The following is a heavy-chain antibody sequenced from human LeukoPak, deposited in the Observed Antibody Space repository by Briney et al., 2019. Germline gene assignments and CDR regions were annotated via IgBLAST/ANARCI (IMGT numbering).Heavy chain of an antibody. Sequence: GGSLRLSCAASGFTFSSYGMHWVRQAPGKGLEWVAVISYDGSNKYYADSVKGRFTISRDNSKNTLYLQMNSLRAEDTAVYYCAKGGRWELLLRYFDYWGQGTLVTVSS. J-gene: IGHJ4*02. CDR3: AKGGRWELLLRYFDY. D-gene: IGHD1-26*01. V-gene: IGHV3-30*18. CDR2: ISYDGSNK. CDR1: GFTFSSYG.